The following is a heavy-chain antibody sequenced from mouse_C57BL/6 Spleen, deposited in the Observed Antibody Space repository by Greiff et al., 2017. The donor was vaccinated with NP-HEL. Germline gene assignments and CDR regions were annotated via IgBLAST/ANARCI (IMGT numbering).Heavy chain of an antibody. Sequence: EVKLVESGGGLVKPGGSLKLSCAASGFTFSSYAMSWVRQTPEKRLEWVATISDGGSYTYYPDNVKGRFTISRDNAKNNLYLQMSHLKSEDTAMYYCARGRDLGGFAYWGQGTLVTVSA. V-gene: IGHV5-4*03. CDR2: ISDGGSYT. CDR1: GFTFSSYA. CDR3: ARGRDLGGFAY. J-gene: IGHJ3*01.